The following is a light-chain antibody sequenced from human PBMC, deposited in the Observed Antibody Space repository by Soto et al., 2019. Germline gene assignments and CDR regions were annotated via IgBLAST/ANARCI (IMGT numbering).Light chain of an antibody. CDR3: QQRSNWPRT. V-gene: IGKV3D-20*02. Sequence: EIVLTQSPGTLSLSPGERATLSCRASQSVSSSYLAWYQQKPGQAPRLLIYGASSRATGIPDRFSGSGSGTDFTLTLSRLEPEDFAVYYCQQRSNWPRTFGQGTKVDIK. J-gene: IGKJ1*01. CDR1: QSVSSSY. CDR2: GAS.